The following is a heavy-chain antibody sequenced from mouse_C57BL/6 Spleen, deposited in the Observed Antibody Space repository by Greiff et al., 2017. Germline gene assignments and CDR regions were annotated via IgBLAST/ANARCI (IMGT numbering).Heavy chain of an antibody. D-gene: IGHD1-1*01. J-gene: IGHJ4*01. CDR1: GYTFTSYW. CDR3: AILTGHYAMDY. Sequence: QVQLKQPGAELVKPGASVKVSCKASGYTFTSYWMHWVKQRPGQGLEWIGSLNPSDSVPNYNQKFKGKATLTVDKSSSPAYMQLSSLTSEDSAVYYFAILTGHYAMDYWGQGTSVTVSS. CDR2: LNPSDSVP. V-gene: IGHV1-74*01.